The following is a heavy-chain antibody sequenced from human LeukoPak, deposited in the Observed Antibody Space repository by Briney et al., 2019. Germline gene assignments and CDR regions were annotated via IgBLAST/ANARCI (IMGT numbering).Heavy chain of an antibody. V-gene: IGHV4-59*01. J-gene: IGHJ5*02. CDR1: GGSISSYY. CDR2: IYYSGST. D-gene: IGHD1-26*01. Sequence: PSETLSLTCTVSGGSISSYYWSWIRQPPGKGLEWIGYIYYSGSTNYNPSLKSRVTISVDTSKNQFSLKLSSVTAADTAVYYCARSPPGIVGATAYWFDPWGQGTLVTVSS. CDR3: ARSPPGIVGATAYWFDP.